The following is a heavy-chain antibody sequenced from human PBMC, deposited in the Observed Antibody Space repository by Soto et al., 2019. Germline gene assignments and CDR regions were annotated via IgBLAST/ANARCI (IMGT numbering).Heavy chain of an antibody. CDR3: TRDQSSAYYYGMDV. CDR2: IRSKAYGGTT. J-gene: IGHJ6*02. V-gene: IGHV3-49*04. CDR1: GFTFGDYA. Sequence: LRLSCTASGFTFGDYAMSWVRQAPGKGLEWVGFIRSKAYGGTTEYAASVKGRFTISRDDSKSIAYLQMNSLKTEDTAVYYCTRDQSSAYYYGMDVWGQGTTVTVSS.